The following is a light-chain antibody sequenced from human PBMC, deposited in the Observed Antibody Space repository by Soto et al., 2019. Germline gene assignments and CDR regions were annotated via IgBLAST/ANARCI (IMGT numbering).Light chain of an antibody. J-gene: IGKJ5*01. CDR2: DAY. CDR3: QQRHMWPIT. V-gene: IGKV3-11*01. CDR1: QSFRGL. Sequence: EVVLTQSPVTLSLSPGERATLSCRASQSFRGLLAWYQQKPGQAPRRLIYDAYNRATGIPPRFSGSGSGTDFTLIISSLEPEDSAVYYCQQRHMWPITFGQGTRLEIK.